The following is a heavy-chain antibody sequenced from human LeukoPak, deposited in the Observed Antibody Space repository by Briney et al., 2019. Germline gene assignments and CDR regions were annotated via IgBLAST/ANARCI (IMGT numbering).Heavy chain of an antibody. CDR3: ARRGCLGSCYSGFDY. CDR2: ISTSSSTI. CDR1: GFTFSSYG. Sequence: GGSLRLSCAASGFTFSSYGMNWVRQAPGKGLEWVSYISTSSSTIYYADSVKGRFTISRDNARNSLYLQKNSLRDEDTAVYYCARRGCLGSCYSGFDYWGQGTLVTVSS. V-gene: IGHV3-48*02. D-gene: IGHD2-15*01. J-gene: IGHJ4*02.